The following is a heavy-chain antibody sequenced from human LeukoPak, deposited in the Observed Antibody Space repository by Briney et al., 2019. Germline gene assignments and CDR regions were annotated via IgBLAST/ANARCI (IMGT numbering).Heavy chain of an antibody. V-gene: IGHV4-4*07. CDR2: IYTSGST. Sequence: SETLSLTCTVSGGSISSYYWSWIRQPAGKGLEWIGRIYTSGSTNYNPSLKSRVTMSVDTSKNQFSLKLSSVTAADTAVYYCARGPQLVLHYYYYYMDVWGKGTTVTVSS. CDR1: GGSISSYY. D-gene: IGHD6-13*01. J-gene: IGHJ6*03. CDR3: ARGPQLVLHYYYYYMDV.